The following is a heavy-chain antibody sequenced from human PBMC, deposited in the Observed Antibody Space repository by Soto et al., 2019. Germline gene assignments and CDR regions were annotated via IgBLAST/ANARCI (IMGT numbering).Heavy chain of an antibody. CDR2: ISAYNGNT. CDR3: ARDSPTSLVSHYYYYGRDV. CDR1: GYTFTSYG. Sequence: ASVKVSCKASGYTFTSYGISWVRQAPGQGLEWMGWISAYNGNTNYAQKHQGRVTMTTDTSTSTAYMELRSLRSDDTAVYYCARDSPTSLVSHYYYYGRDVWGQGTTVTVSS. J-gene: IGHJ6*02. D-gene: IGHD6-6*01. V-gene: IGHV1-18*04.